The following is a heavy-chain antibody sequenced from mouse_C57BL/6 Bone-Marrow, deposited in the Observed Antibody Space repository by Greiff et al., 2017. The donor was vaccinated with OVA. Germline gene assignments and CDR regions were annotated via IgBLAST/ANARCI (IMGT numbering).Heavy chain of an antibody. CDR1: GFTFSSYG. CDR3: ASPAYYSITWFAY. Sequence: EVKLVESGGDLVKPGGSLKLSCAASGFTFSSYGMSWVRQTPDKRLEWVATISSGGSYTYYPDSVKGRFTISRDNAKNTLYLQMRSLKSEDTAMYYCASPAYYSITWFAYWGQGTLVTVSA. J-gene: IGHJ3*01. V-gene: IGHV5-6*01. CDR2: ISSGGSYT. D-gene: IGHD2-5*01.